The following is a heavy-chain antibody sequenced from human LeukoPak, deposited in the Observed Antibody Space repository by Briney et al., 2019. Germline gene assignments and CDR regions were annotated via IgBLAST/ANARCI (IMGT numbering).Heavy chain of an antibody. Sequence: ASVKVSCKASGYTFTRYGISWVRQAPGQGLEWMGWISTYNGDTNYAQKVQGRVTMTTDTSTSTAYMELRSLRSDDTAVYYCAKDPSNTRGLHEIFDYWGQGTLVTVSS. D-gene: IGHD2-2*01. CDR1: GYTFTRYG. CDR3: AKDPSNTRGLHEIFDY. V-gene: IGHV1-18*01. CDR2: ISTYNGDT. J-gene: IGHJ4*02.